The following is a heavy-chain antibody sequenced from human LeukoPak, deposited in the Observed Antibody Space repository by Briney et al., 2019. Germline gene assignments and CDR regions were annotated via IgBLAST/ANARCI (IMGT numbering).Heavy chain of an antibody. D-gene: IGHD3-10*01. CDR3: AAYYGSGYNWFDP. V-gene: IGHV4-59*04. CDR2: IYYSGTT. CDR1: GGSISSYY. Sequence: PSETLSLTCIVSGGSISSYYWSWIRQPPGKGLEWIGSIYYSGTTYYNPSLKSRVTISVDTSKNQFSLRLSSVTAADTAVYYCAAYYGSGYNWFDPWGQGTLVTVSS. J-gene: IGHJ5*02.